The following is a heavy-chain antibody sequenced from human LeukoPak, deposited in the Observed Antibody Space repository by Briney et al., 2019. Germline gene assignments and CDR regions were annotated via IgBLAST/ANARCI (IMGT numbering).Heavy chain of an antibody. Sequence: GGSLRLSCAASGFTFSSYIMNWVRQAPGKGLEWVSSISSSSSYIYYADSVKGRFTISRDNAKNSLYLQMNSLRAEDTAVYYCARDVRGRFDYWGQGTLVTVSS. D-gene: IGHD1-26*01. CDR3: ARDVRGRFDY. CDR1: GFTFSSYI. CDR2: ISSSSSYI. V-gene: IGHV3-21*01. J-gene: IGHJ4*02.